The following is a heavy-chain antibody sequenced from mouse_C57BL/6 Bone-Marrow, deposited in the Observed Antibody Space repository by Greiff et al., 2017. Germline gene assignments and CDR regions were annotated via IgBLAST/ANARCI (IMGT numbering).Heavy chain of an antibody. Sequence: VQLQQPGAELVKPGASVKLSCKASGYTFTSYWMQWVKQRPGQGLEWIGEIDPSDSYTNYNQKVKGKATLTVDTSSSTAYMQLSSLTSEDSAVYYCASRTAQATWAWFAYWGQGTLVTVSA. V-gene: IGHV1-50*01. J-gene: IGHJ3*01. CDR1: GYTFTSYW. CDR2: IDPSDSYT. CDR3: ASRTAQATWAWFAY. D-gene: IGHD3-2*02.